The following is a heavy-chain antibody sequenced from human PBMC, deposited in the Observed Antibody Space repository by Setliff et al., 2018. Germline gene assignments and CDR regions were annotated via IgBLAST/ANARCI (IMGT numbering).Heavy chain of an antibody. D-gene: IGHD3-3*01. J-gene: IGHJ4*02. CDR2: INHSGTT. Sequence: SETLSLTCTVYGVSFSDYYWGWVRQSPGKGLDWIGEINHSGTTNYDPSLEGXISISVXXXXXXXXXXXTSVTAADMAVYYCRFWSGYYKNDYWAQGTLVTVSS. CDR1: GVSFSDYY. CDR3: RFWSGYYKNDY. V-gene: IGHV4-34*01.